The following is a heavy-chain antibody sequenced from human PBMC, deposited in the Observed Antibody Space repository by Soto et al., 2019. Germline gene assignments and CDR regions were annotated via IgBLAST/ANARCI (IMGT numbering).Heavy chain of an antibody. CDR3: TTGSWSGEVFDI. CDR2: IIPMLGIR. Sequence: QVQLVQSGAEVKKPGSSVKVSCMDSGGTFSTYSMFWVRQAPGQGLEWMGRIIPMLGIRNYAQRFKDRVTITADKSTATAHMELSSLRSEDTAMYSCTTGSWSGEVFDIWGQGTMVTVSS. V-gene: IGHV1-69*02. D-gene: IGHD1-1*01. CDR1: GGTFSTYS. J-gene: IGHJ3*02.